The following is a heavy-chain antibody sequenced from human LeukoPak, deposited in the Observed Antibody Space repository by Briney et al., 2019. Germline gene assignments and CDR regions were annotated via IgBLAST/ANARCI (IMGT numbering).Heavy chain of an antibody. D-gene: IGHD3-3*01. Sequence: PGGSLRLSCAASGFTFSSYWMSWVRQAPGKGLEWVANIKQDGSEKYYVDSVKGRFTISRDNAKNSLYLQMNSLRAEDTAVYYCARSVEYYDFWSGYYPQSTTSAKYYFDYWGQGTLVTVSS. CDR1: GFTFSSYW. CDR3: ARSVEYYDFWSGYYPQSTTSAKYYFDY. CDR2: IKQDGSEK. J-gene: IGHJ4*02. V-gene: IGHV3-7*01.